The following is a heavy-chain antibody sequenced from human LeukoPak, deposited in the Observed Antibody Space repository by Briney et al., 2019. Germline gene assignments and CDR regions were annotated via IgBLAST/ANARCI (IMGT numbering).Heavy chain of an antibody. CDR2: TYNGGST. Sequence: GGSLTLSCAASGLIVSSTYMNWVRQAPRKGLEWVSVTYNGGSTYYADSVTGRFSISRDNSKNTLNLQMNSLTVEDTAVYYCVREGGYCSGDTCFKWFDTWGQGILVTVSS. V-gene: IGHV3-53*01. J-gene: IGHJ5*02. D-gene: IGHD2-15*01. CDR1: GLIVSSTY. CDR3: VREGGYCSGDTCFKWFDT.